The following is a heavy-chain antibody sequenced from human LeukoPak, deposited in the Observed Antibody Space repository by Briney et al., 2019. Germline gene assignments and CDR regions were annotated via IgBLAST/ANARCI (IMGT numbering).Heavy chain of an antibody. Sequence: SVKVSCKASGGTFSSYAISWVRQAPGQGLEWMGRIIPILGIANYAQKFQGRVTITADKSTSTAYMELSSLRSEDTAVYYCARVSHRAAGTGWFDPWGQGTLVTVSS. CDR3: ARVSHRAAGTGWFDP. CDR2: IIPILGIA. V-gene: IGHV1-69*04. D-gene: IGHD6-13*01. J-gene: IGHJ5*02. CDR1: GGTFSSYA.